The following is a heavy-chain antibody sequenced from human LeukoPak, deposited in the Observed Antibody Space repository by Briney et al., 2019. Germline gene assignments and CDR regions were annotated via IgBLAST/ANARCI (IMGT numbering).Heavy chain of an antibody. CDR2: ISGSGGTT. J-gene: IGHJ6*02. CDR3: AKDKEPLDYYGMGV. CDR1: GFTFSCYA. V-gene: IGHV3-23*01. D-gene: IGHD1-14*01. Sequence: PGGSLRLSCAASGFTFSCYAMSWVRQAPGKGLEWVSAISGSGGTTYYADSVKGRFTISRDNSKNTLYLQMNSLRGEDTAVYYCAKDKEPLDYYGMGVWAKGPRSPSP.